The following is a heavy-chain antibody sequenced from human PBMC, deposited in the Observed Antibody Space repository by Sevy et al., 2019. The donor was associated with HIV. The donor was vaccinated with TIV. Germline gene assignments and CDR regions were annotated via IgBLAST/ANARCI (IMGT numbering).Heavy chain of an antibody. D-gene: IGHD3-16*02. CDR2: ISGSGTRT. CDR1: GFSFDSYG. J-gene: IGHJ4*02. V-gene: IGHV3-23*01. Sequence: GGSLRLSCAVSGFSFDSYGMTWVRQAPGKGLEWVSGISGSGTRTYYADSVKGRFSISRDNAKNSLYLQMNSLRAEDTAVYYCAREPDYVWGSYRSIDYWGQGTLVTVSS. CDR3: AREPDYVWGSYRSIDY.